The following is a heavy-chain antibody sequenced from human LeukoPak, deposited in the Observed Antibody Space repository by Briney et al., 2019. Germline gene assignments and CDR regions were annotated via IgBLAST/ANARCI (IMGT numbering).Heavy chain of an antibody. CDR1: GFTFSSYW. J-gene: IGHJ4*02. V-gene: IGHV3-74*01. CDR2: INSDGGST. D-gene: IGHD5-24*01. Sequence: QPGGSLRLSCTASGFTFSSYWMHWVRQAPGKGLVWVSRINSDGGSTSYADSVKGRFTISRDNAKNTLYLQMNSLRAEDTAVYYCARRIQGMAPYYFDYWGQGTLVTVSP. CDR3: ARRIQGMAPYYFDY.